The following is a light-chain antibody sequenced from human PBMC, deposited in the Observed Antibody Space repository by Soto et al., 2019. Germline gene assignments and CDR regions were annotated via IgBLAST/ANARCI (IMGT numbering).Light chain of an antibody. CDR2: KAS. CDR1: QSISNW. CDR3: QQYDTYWT. J-gene: IGKJ1*01. V-gene: IGKV1-5*03. Sequence: DIPRTQSPSTLSASVGDRVIITCRASQSISNWLAWYQPKPGKAPHLLIYKASSLKSGVPSRFSGSGSGTESTLTIRSLKPDDFATYYCQQYDTYWTFGQGTKVDIK.